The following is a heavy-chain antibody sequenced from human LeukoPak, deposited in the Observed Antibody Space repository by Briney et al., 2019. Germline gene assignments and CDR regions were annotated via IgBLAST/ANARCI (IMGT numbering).Heavy chain of an antibody. CDR2: ISAYNGNT. D-gene: IGHD3-22*01. CDR3: ARDGHRRYYYGSSGREDVFDI. Sequence: ASMKVSCKASGYTFTIYGISWVRQAPGQGLEWMGWISAYNGNTKYVQKFQCRVTMTTDTSTSTAYMELRSLRSDDTAMYYCARDGHRRYYYGSSGREDVFDIWGQGTMVTVSS. V-gene: IGHV1-18*01. CDR1: GYTFTIYG. J-gene: IGHJ3*02.